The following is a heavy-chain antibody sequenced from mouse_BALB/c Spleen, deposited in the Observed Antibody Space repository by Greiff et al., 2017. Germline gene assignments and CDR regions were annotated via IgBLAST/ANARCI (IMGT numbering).Heavy chain of an antibody. CDR3: ARKEGGLREPFAY. CDR1: GFSLTSYG. V-gene: IGHV2-2*02. J-gene: IGHJ3*01. Sequence: VQGVESGPGLVQPSQSLSITCTVSGFSLTSYGVHWVRQSPGKGLEWLGVIWSGGSTDYNAAFISRLSISKDNSKSQVFFKMNSLQANDTAIYYCARKEGGLREPFAYWGQGTLVTVSA. CDR2: IWSGGST. D-gene: IGHD2-4*01.